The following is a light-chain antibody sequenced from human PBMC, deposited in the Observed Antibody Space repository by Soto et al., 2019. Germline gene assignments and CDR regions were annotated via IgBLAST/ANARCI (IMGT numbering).Light chain of an antibody. CDR3: SYNQGNYVNV. J-gene: IGLJ1*01. V-gene: IGLV2-11*01. CDR1: SSDVGRYNY. CDR2: DVS. Sequence: QSALMQPRSGSGSPGQSVTISCTGTSSDVGRYNYVSWYQRHAGKGPKHIIYDVSARPSGVPDRFSASKSDNTASLIISGLQAEDEVDYYFSYNQGNYVNVFGSGTKLTVL.